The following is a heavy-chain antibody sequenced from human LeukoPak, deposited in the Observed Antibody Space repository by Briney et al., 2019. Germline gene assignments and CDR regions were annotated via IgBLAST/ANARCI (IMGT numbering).Heavy chain of an antibody. D-gene: IGHD3-10*02. V-gene: IGHV1-69*01. Sequence: ASVKVSCKASGGTFSSYAISWVRQAPGQGLEWMGGIIPIFGTANYAQKFQGRVTITADESTSTAYMELSSLRSEDTAVYYCARDISLFVSGPVGYWGQGTLVTVSS. CDR3: ARDISLFVSGPVGY. J-gene: IGHJ4*02. CDR2: IIPIFGTA. CDR1: GGTFSSYA.